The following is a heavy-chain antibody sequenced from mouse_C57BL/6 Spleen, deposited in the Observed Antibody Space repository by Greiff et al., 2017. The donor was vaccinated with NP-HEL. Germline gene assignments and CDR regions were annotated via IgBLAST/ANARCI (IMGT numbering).Heavy chain of an antibody. D-gene: IGHD2-4*01. V-gene: IGHV3-6*01. CDR1: GYSITSGYY. CDR3: ARVGDYDRGFAY. Sequence: EVHLVESGPGLVKPSQSLSLTCSVTGYSITSGYYWNWIRQFPGNKLEWMGYISYDGSNNYNPSLKNRISITRDTSKNQFFLKLNSVTTEDTATYYCARVGDYDRGFAYWGQGTLVTVSA. J-gene: IGHJ3*01. CDR2: ISYDGSN.